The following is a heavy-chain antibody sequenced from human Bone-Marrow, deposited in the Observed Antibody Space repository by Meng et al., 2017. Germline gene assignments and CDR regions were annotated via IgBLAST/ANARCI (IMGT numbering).Heavy chain of an antibody. V-gene: IGHV5-51*01. CDR3: ARHPSWYHSYFDY. CDR1: GYSFTSYW. CDR2: IYPGDSDT. D-gene: IGHD6-13*01. J-gene: IGHJ4*02. Sequence: GESLKISCKGSGYSFTSYWIGWVRQMPRKGLEWMGIIYPGDSDTRYSPSFQGQVTISADKSISTAYLQWSSLKASDTAMYYCARHPSWYHSYFDYWGQGTLVTVSS.